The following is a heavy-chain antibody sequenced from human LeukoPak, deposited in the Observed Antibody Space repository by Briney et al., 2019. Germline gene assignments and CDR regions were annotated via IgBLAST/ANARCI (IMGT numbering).Heavy chain of an antibody. CDR1: GFTFGGYG. J-gene: IGHJ4*02. CDR2: IAYDGSRA. Sequence: GGSLRLSCAGSGFTFGGYGMHWFRQTPGKGLEWVAVIAYDGSRAFYADSVKGRFTISRDNSKNTMSVQMDDLRAEDTTVYYCTRYNNDHFDYWGQGTLVTVSS. CDR3: TRYNNDHFDY. V-gene: IGHV3-33*01. D-gene: IGHD1-14*01.